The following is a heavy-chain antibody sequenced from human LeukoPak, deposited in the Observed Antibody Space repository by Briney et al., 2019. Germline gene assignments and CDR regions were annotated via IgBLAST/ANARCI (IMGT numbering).Heavy chain of an antibody. CDR1: GSTFSSYS. V-gene: IGHV3-48*02. D-gene: IGHD2-21*02. CDR2: ISTSSSLI. CDR3: ARGHLVVTSIGAAFDI. Sequence: PGGSLRLSCAASGSTFSSYSMNWVRQAPGKGLEWVTYISTSSSLIYYADSVEGRFTISRDNAKNLLYLEMNSLRDEDTAVYYCARGHLVVTSIGAAFDIWGHGTLVTVSS. J-gene: IGHJ3*02.